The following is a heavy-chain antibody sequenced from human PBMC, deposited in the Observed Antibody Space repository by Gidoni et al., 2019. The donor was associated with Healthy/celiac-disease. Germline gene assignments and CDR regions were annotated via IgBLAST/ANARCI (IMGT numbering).Heavy chain of an antibody. D-gene: IGHD5-18*01. Sequence: QVQLVESGGGVVQPGRSLRLSGAASGFTFSSYAMHWVRQAPGKGLGWVAVISYDGSNKYYADSVKGRFTISRDNSKNTLYLQMNSLRAEDTAVYYCARDQGSYGHKAFDYWGQGTLVTVSS. CDR1: GFTFSSYA. V-gene: IGHV3-30-3*01. CDR3: ARDQGSYGHKAFDY. J-gene: IGHJ4*02. CDR2: ISYDGSNK.